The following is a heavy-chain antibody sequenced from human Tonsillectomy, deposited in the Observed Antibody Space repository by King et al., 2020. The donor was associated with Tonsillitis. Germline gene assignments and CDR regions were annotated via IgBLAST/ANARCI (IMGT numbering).Heavy chain of an antibody. CDR3: AKGPLYSYHSGPPGPHFDY. J-gene: IGHJ4*02. Sequence: VQLVESGGGLVQPGGSLRLSCAASGFTFSSYAMSWVRQAPGKGLEWVSAIYSGNNSTFYADSVKARFTFSRDNSQNTLYLQMNTLKAEDTTVYYCAKGPLYSYHSGPPGPHFDYWGQGTRVTVSS. CDR2: IYSGNNST. V-gene: IGHV3-23*03. D-gene: IGHD3-22*01. CDR1: GFTFSSYA.